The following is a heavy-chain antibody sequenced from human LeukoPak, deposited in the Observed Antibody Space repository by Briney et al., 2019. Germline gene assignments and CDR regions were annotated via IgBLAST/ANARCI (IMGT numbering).Heavy chain of an antibody. CDR1: GGSISSYY. CDR3: ARDDIVGGSFDY. CDR2: IYTSGST. J-gene: IGHJ4*02. D-gene: IGHD5-12*01. V-gene: IGHV4-4*07. Sequence: SETLSLTCTVSGGSISSYYWSWIRQPPGKGLEWIGRIYTSGSTNYNPSLKSRVTMSVDTSKNQFSLKLSSVTAADTAVYYCARDDIVGGSFDYWGQGTLVTVSS.